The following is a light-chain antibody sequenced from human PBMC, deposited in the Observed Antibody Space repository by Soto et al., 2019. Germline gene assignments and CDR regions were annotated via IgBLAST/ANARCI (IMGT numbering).Light chain of an antibody. J-gene: IGLJ1*01. CDR1: SSDVGGYNY. Sequence: QSVLTQPPSASGSPGQSVAISCTGTSSDVGGYNYVSWYQQHPGKAPKLMIYEVNKRPSGVPDRFSGSKSGNTASLTVSGLQAEDEADYYCQSYDSSLSYVFGTGTKVTVL. V-gene: IGLV2-8*01. CDR2: EVN. CDR3: QSYDSSLSYV.